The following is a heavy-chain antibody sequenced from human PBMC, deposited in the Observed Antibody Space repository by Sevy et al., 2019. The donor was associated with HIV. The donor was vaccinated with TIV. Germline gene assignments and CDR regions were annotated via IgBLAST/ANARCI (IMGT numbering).Heavy chain of an antibody. V-gene: IGHV3-21*06. D-gene: IGHD2-15*01. CDR2: VSGSRSYI. CDR3: AKRHCSGGSCYFDY. Sequence: GGSLRRSCAASGFTFSTYSMNWVRQAPGKGLEWVSSVSGSRSYIFYEESVKGRFTISRDNAKNSWYLQMNSLRAEDTAMYYCAKRHCSGGSCYFDYWGQGTLVTVSS. CDR1: GFTFSTYS. J-gene: IGHJ4*02.